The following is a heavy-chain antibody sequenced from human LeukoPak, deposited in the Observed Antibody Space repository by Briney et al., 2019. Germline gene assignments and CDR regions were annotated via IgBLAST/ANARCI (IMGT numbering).Heavy chain of an antibody. CDR3: AKRGVVIRVILVGFHKEAYYFDS. D-gene: IGHD3-22*01. J-gene: IGHJ4*02. CDR1: GFTFSNYG. CDR2: LSDRGGRT. V-gene: IGHV3-23*01. Sequence: GGSLRLSCAASGFTFSNYGMSWVRQAPGKGLEWVAGLSDRGGRTNYADSVKGRFTVSRDNSKNTLYLQMNSLRVEDTAVYFCAKRGVVIRVILVGFHKEAYYFDSWGQGALVTVSS.